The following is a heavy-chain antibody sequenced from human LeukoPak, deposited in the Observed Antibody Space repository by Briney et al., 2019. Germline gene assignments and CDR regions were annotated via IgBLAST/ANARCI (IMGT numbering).Heavy chain of an antibody. Sequence: SDTLSLTCAVYGGSFSGYYWSWIRQPPGKGLEWIGEINHSGSTNYNPSLKSRVTISVDTSKNQFSLKLSSVTAADTAVYYCARVIVGATTYWGQGTLVTVSS. CDR3: ARVIVGATTY. CDR1: GGSFSGYY. CDR2: INHSGST. D-gene: IGHD1-26*01. V-gene: IGHV4-34*01. J-gene: IGHJ4*02.